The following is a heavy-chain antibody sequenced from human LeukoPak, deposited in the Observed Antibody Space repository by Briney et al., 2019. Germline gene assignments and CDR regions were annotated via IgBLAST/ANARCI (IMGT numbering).Heavy chain of an antibody. CDR2: ISYDGSNK. V-gene: IGHV3-30*18. CDR3: AKDRSNNFDY. CDR1: GFTFSSYA. J-gene: IGHJ4*02. Sequence: GGSLRLSCAASGFTFSSYAMSWVRQAPGKGLEWVAVISYDGSNKYYADSVKGRFTISRDISKNTLYLQMNSLRPEDTAVYYCAKDRSNNFDYWGQGTLVTVSS.